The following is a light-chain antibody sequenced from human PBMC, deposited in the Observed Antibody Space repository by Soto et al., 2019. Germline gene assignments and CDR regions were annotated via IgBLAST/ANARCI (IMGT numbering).Light chain of an antibody. CDR1: QSVTSN. Sequence: IVMTQSPAALSVSPGEGATLSCRASQSVTSNLAWYQQKPGQAPRLLIYDASTRAPGIPARFSGSGSGTEFTLNISSLQSEDFAVYFCQHYNSYSWTFGQWTKVDI. V-gene: IGKV3-15*01. CDR3: QHYNSYSWT. J-gene: IGKJ1*01. CDR2: DAS.